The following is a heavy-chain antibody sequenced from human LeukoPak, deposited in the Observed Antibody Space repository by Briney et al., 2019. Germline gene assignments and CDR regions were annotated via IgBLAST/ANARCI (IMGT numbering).Heavy chain of an antibody. D-gene: IGHD1-26*01. J-gene: IGHJ4*02. CDR3: ARDRGTKGRAYFDY. CDR1: GFTFSSYG. V-gene: IGHV3-48*04. CDR2: ISSSGSTI. Sequence: GGSLRLSCAASGFTFSSYGMSWVRQAPGKGLEWVSYISSSGSTIYYADSVKGRFTISRDNAKNSLYLQMNSLRAEDTAVYYCARDRGTKGRAYFDYWGQGTLVTVSS.